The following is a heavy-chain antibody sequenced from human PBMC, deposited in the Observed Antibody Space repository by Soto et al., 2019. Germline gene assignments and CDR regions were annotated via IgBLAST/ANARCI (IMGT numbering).Heavy chain of an antibody. V-gene: IGHV4-59*01. CDR2: IYYSGST. Sequence: SETLSLTCTVSGGSINSYYWSWIRQPPGKGLEWIGYIYYSGSTNYNPSLKSRVTISVDTSKNQFSLKLSSVTAADTAVYYCARADGYNLLGAFDIWGQGTMVTVSS. CDR1: GGSINSYY. J-gene: IGHJ3*02. D-gene: IGHD5-12*01. CDR3: ARADGYNLLGAFDI.